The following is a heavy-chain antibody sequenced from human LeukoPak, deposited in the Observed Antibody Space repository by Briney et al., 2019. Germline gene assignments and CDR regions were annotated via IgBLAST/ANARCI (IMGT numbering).Heavy chain of an antibody. CDR1: GYTFTDYY. CDR2: IRPNSGGT. J-gene: IGHJ3*02. Sequence: ASVKVSCKASGYTFTDYYMHWVRQAPGQGLEWMGRIRPNSGGTNYGQKFQGRVTMTRDTSISIAYMELSNLRSDDTAVYYCARAGVWDSSDTSGYHNGAFDIWGQGTMVTVSS. D-gene: IGHD3-22*01. CDR3: ARAGVWDSSDTSGYHNGAFDI. V-gene: IGHV1-2*06.